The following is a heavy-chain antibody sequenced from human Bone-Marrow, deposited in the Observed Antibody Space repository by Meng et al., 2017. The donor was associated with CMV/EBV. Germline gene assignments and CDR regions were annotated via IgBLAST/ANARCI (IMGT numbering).Heavy chain of an antibody. V-gene: IGHV4-31*03. J-gene: IGHJ4*02. D-gene: IGHD2-8*01. CDR2: IYYTGST. Sequence: SETLSLTCTVSAGPISSGGYYRSWIRQRPGKGLEWIGYIYYTGSTNYNPSCKSRLTISVDTSKNHFSLKLSSVTAADAAIYYCARGMGSYYFDYWGQGTLVTVSS. CDR1: AGPISSGGYY. CDR3: ARGMGSYYFDY.